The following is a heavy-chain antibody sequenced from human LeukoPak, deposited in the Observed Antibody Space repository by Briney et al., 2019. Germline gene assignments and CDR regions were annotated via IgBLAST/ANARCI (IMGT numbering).Heavy chain of an antibody. J-gene: IGHJ6*02. Sequence: ASVKVSCKASGYTFTSYDINWARQATGQGLEWMGWMNPNSGNTGYAQKFQGRVTMTRNTSISTAYMELSSLRSEDTAVYYCARGRYCSGGSCYSSDRYYYYGMDVWGQGTTVTVSS. CDR2: MNPNSGNT. CDR1: GYTFTSYD. CDR3: ARGRYCSGGSCYSSDRYYYYGMDV. D-gene: IGHD2-15*01. V-gene: IGHV1-8*01.